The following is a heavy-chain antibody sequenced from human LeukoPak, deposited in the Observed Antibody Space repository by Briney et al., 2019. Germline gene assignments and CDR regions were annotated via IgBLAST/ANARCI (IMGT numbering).Heavy chain of an antibody. CDR3: ARGRGDGYCTNGLCYPPYFDY. CDR2: INPNSGGT. D-gene: IGHD2-8*01. CDR1: GYTFTGYY. V-gene: IGHV1-2*06. Sequence: ASVKVSCKAAGYTFTGYYMFWVRQAPGQGLEWMGRINPNSGGTNYAQKFQGRVTMTRDTSISAAYMELSRLRSDDTAVYYCARGRGDGYCTNGLCYPPYFDYWGQGTLVTVSS. J-gene: IGHJ4*02.